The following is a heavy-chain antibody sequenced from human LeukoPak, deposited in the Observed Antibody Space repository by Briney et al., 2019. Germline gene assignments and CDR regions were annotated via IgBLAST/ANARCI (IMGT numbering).Heavy chain of an antibody. CDR1: GFTFGDYA. CDR3: TRVAVPFFDY. V-gene: IGHV3-49*04. D-gene: IGHD6-19*01. J-gene: IGHJ4*02. CDR2: IRSKAYGGTT. Sequence: GRSLRLSCTASGFTFGDYAMSWVRQAPGEGLEGVGFIRSKAYGGTTEYAAAVKGRFTISRDDSKSIAYLQMNSLKTEDTAVYYCTRVAVPFFDYWGQGTLVSVSS.